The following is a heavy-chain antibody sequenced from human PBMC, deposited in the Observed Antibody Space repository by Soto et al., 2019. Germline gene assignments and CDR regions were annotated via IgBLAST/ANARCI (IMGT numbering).Heavy chain of an antibody. J-gene: IGHJ4*02. CDR3: ARTYSSSWSPFDY. CDR1: GGSFSGYY. CDR2: INQSGST. Sequence: QVQLQQWGAGLLKPSETLSLTCAVYGGSFSGYYWSWIRQPPGKGLEWIGEINQSGSTNYNPSLKSRVHISVDTSKNQFSLKLSSVTAADTAVYYCARTYSSSWSPFDYWGQGTLVTVSS. D-gene: IGHD6-13*01. V-gene: IGHV4-34*01.